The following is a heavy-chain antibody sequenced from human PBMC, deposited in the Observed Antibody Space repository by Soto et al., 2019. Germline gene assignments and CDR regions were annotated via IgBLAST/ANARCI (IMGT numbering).Heavy chain of an antibody. CDR2: INPSGGST. CDR1: GYTFTSYY. V-gene: IGHV1-46*01. Sequence: QVQLVQSGAEVKKPGASVKVSCKASGYTFTSYYMHWVRQAPGQGLEWMGIINPSGGSTSYAQKFQGRVTMTRDKSTSTVYMELRSLRSEDTAVYYCARGRLGSSSSRGGFDYWGQGTLVTVSS. D-gene: IGHD6-6*01. J-gene: IGHJ4*02. CDR3: ARGRLGSSSSRGGFDY.